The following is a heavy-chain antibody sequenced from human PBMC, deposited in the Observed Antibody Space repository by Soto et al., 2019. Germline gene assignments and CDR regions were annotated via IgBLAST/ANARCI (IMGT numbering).Heavy chain of an antibody. D-gene: IGHD3-3*01. CDR3: TTDRFQYYDFWSGYWRNDYYYYGMDV. V-gene: IGHV3-15*07. CDR1: GFTFSNAW. J-gene: IGHJ6*02. Sequence: PGGSLRLSCAASGFTFSNAWMNWVRQAPGKGLEWVGRIKSKTDGGTTDYAAPVKGRFTISRDDSKNTLYLQMNSLKTEDTAVYYCTTDRFQYYDFWSGYWRNDYYYYGMDVWGQGTTVTVSS. CDR2: IKSKTDGGTT.